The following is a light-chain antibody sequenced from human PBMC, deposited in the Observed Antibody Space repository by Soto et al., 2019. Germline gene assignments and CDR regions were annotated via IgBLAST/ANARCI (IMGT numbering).Light chain of an antibody. CDR2: AAS. Sequence: IQMTQSPSTLSASVGGTVNISCRASQSFSVSLAWYQQKPGKAPKLLIYAASTLQSGVPSRFSGSGSGTEFTLTISSLQPEDFATYYCQQLNSYPLTFGPGTKVDIK. V-gene: IGKV1-9*01. CDR3: QQLNSYPLT. CDR1: QSFSVS. J-gene: IGKJ3*01.